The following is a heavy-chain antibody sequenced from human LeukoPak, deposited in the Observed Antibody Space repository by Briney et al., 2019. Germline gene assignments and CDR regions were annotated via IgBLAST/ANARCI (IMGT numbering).Heavy chain of an antibody. CDR3: AREPGFCTNGVCYTRAFDY. D-gene: IGHD2-8*01. Sequence: GGSLTLSCGASGFTLSSYEMLGVREATRKGVEWVSYIRCSGSTIHYADPVEGRFTISRDNAKNSLYLQMNSLRAEDTAVYYSAREPGFCTNGVCYTRAFDYWGQGTLVTVSS. J-gene: IGHJ4*02. CDR1: GFTLSSYE. CDR2: IRCSGSTI. V-gene: IGHV3-48*03.